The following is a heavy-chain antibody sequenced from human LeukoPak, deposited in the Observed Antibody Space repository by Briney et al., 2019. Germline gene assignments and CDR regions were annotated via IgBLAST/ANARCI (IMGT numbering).Heavy chain of an antibody. CDR3: ARRVSGYDYFDIDY. D-gene: IGHD5-12*01. Sequence: PGRSLRLSCAAAGFTFSTYAMHWVRQAPGKGLEWVAFTSYDGSNKYYADSVKGRFTISRDNSKNTLYLQMNSLGPEDTAVYYCARRVSGYDYFDIDYWGQGTLVTVSS. CDR1: GFTFSTYA. V-gene: IGHV3-30*04. J-gene: IGHJ4*02. CDR2: TSYDGSNK.